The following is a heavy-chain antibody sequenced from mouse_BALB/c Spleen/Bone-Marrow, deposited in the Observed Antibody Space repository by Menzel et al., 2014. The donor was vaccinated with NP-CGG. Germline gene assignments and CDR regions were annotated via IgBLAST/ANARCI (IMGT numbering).Heavy chain of an antibody. CDR2: IDPAIFT. D-gene: IGHD2-14*01. V-gene: IGHV14-3*02. J-gene: IGHJ1*01. Sequence: EVEPEQAETEPVKPGPSATLSSTAFGFNIKDTHLPWVKHRPEHGLDRIGKIDPAIFTKYDANCHGKPTITADTSSNIATLHLSRLASEVTAVYCRASYWYGWYYEVWGAGTTVTVSS. CDR3: ASYWYGWYYEV. CDR1: GFNIKDTH.